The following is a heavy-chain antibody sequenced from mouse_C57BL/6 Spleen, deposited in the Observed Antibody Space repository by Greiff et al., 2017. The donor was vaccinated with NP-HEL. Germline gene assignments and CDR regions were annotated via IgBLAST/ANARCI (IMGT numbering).Heavy chain of an antibody. CDR2: IDPSDSYT. CDR1: GYTFTSYW. J-gene: IGHJ3*01. Sequence: QVQLQQPGAELVMPGASVKLSCKASGYTFTSYWMHWVKQRPGQGLEWIGEIDPSDSYTNYNQKFKGKSTLTVDKSSSTAYMQLSSLTSEDSAVYYCARGGVDSSGYTWFAYWGQGTLVTVSA. D-gene: IGHD3-2*02. V-gene: IGHV1-69*01. CDR3: ARGGVDSSGYTWFAY.